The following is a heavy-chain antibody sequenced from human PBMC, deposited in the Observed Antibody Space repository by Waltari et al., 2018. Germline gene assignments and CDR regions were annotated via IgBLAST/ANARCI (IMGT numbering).Heavy chain of an antibody. CDR1: EFTFNTYA. CDR2: ISASSSNI. Sequence: EVQLVESGGGLVQPGGSLRLSCAASEFTFNTYAMNWVRQAPGKGLEWVSYISASSSNIHYADKVKGRFTISRDNAKNSLYLQMKSLRADDTAVYYCARDPSYGYSYHYYMDVWGSGTTVTVSS. J-gene: IGHJ6*03. CDR3: ARDPSYGYSYHYYMDV. D-gene: IGHD5-18*01. V-gene: IGHV3-48*04.